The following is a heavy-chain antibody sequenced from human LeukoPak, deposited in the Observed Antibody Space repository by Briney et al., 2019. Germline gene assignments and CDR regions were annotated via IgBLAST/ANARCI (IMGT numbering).Heavy chain of an antibody. CDR3: ARDRGGTGDLDY. V-gene: IGHV1-3*01. CDR1: GYTFTSYV. CDR2: INVGNGDT. Sequence: GASVKVSCKASGYTFTSYVMHWVRRAPGQRLEWMGWINVGNGDTKYSQRFQGRVTIARDTSANTAYMELSSLRSEDTAVYYCARDRGGTGDLDYWGQGTLVTVSS. J-gene: IGHJ4*02. D-gene: IGHD1-1*01.